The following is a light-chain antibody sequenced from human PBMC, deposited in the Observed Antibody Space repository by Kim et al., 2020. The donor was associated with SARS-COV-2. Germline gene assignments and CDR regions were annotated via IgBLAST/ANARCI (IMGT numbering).Light chain of an antibody. Sequence: SWSPGERATLSCRASQSVRSYLAWYQQKPGQAPRLLIYDASNRATGIPARFSGSGSGTDFTLTISSLEPEDFAVYYCQQRSNWPSFGQGTRLEIK. V-gene: IGKV3-11*01. CDR1: QSVRSY. J-gene: IGKJ5*01. CDR2: DAS. CDR3: QQRSNWPS.